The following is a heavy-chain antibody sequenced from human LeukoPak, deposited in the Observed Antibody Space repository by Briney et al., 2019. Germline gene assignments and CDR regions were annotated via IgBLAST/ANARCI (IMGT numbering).Heavy chain of an antibody. D-gene: IGHD6-19*01. CDR3: AKDRRSIAVAGPYYYYYGMDV. CDR2: ISYDGSNK. Sequence: GRSLRLSCAASGFTFSSYGMHWVRQAPGKGLEWVAVISYDGSNKYYAGSVKGRFTISRDNSKNTLYLQMNSLRAEDTAVYYCAKDRRSIAVAGPYYYYYGMDVWGKGTTVTVSS. J-gene: IGHJ6*04. V-gene: IGHV3-30*18. CDR1: GFTFSSYG.